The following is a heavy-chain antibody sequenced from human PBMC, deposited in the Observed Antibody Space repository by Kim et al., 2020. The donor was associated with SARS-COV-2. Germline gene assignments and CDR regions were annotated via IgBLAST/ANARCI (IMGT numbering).Heavy chain of an antibody. CDR1: GFTFDDYA. V-gene: IGHV3-43*02. D-gene: IGHD2-15*01. CDR3: AKDLPYRHSYCSGGSCYYPYYYYGMDV. CDR2: ISGDGGST. J-gene: IGHJ6*02. Sequence: GGSLRLSCAASGFTFDDYAMHWVRQAPGKGLEWVSLISGDGGSTYYADSVKGRFTISRDNSKNSLYLQMNSLRTEDTALYYCAKDLPYRHSYCSGGSCYYPYYYYGMDVWGQGTTVTVSS.